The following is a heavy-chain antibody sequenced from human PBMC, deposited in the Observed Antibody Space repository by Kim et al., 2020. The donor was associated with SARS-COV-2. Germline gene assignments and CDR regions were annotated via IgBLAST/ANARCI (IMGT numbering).Heavy chain of an antibody. Sequence: GGSLRLSCAASGFTFSTYSMSWVRQAPGKGLEWVSYISSVGTTIFYADSVKGRFTISRDNAKNSLYLLMNTLRAEDTAFYYCAKGSSRPYHFDSWGQGTLVTVS. CDR2: ISSVGTTI. V-gene: IGHV3-48*04. J-gene: IGHJ4*02. CDR1: GFTFSTYS. CDR3: AKGSSRPYHFDS. D-gene: IGHD6-13*01.